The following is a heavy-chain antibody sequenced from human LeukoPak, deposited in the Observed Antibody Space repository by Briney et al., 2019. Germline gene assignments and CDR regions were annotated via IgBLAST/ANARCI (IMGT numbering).Heavy chain of an antibody. CDR2: INQDESQQ. Sequence: GGSLRLSCTTSGFTFTLYWMAWIRQSPGKGLEWVTNINQDESQQYLESVEGRFTVSRDSARNSVYLHMNNLRVEDTAVYYCSNGIYSPSYWGRGTLVTVSS. J-gene: IGHJ4*02. CDR3: SNGIYSPSY. V-gene: IGHV3-7*01. D-gene: IGHD6-13*01. CDR1: GFTFTLYW.